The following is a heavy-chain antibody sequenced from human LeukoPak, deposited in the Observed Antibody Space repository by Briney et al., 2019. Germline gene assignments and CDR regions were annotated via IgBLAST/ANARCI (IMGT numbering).Heavy chain of an antibody. J-gene: IGHJ4*02. V-gene: IGHV3-7*01. CDR3: ARDLVGGDY. CDR1: GFNFSSYW. CDR2: IKQDGNKK. D-gene: IGHD3-16*01. Sequence: GGSLRLSCAASGFNFSSYWMSWVRQAPGKGLEWMANIKQDGNKKYYVDSVKGRFTISRDNAKNSMYLQMKSPRAEDTAVYYCARDLVGGDYWSQGTLVTVYS.